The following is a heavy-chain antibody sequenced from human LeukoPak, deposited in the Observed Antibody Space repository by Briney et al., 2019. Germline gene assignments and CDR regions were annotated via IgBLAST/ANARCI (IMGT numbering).Heavy chain of an antibody. V-gene: IGHV1-2*02. D-gene: IGHD3-10*01. CDR2: INPNDGGT. CDR1: GYTFTDFY. CDR3: ATHGSGNYFSYVS. Sequence: ASVKVSCKASGYTFTDFYIHWVRQAPGQGLEWMGWINPNDGGTKYAQKFQGRIIMTRDTSVSTAYMELSRLTSDDTAVYYFATHGSGNYFSYVSWGQGTLVAVSP. J-gene: IGHJ5*02.